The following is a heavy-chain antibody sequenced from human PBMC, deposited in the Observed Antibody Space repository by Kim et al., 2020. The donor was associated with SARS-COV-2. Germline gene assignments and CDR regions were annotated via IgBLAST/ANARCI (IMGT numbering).Heavy chain of an antibody. Sequence: GGYLRLSCAASGFTFISYWMSWVRQAPGKGLEWVANIKQDGSEKYYVDSVKGRFTISRDNAENSLYLQMNSLRAEDTAVYYCVRQDYHGASGYYYYGLDVWGQGTTVTVSS. D-gene: IGHD2-15*01. CDR1: GFTFISYW. J-gene: IGHJ6*02. CDR3: VRQDYHGASGYYYYGLDV. V-gene: IGHV3-7*01. CDR2: IKQDGSEK.